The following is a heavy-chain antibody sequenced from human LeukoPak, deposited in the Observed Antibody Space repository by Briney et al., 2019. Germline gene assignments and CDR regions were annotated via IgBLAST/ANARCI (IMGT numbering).Heavy chain of an antibody. CDR1: GGSISSYY. CDR2: IYYSGST. D-gene: IGHD2-15*01. V-gene: IGHV4-59*01. CDR3: AGGGETHYFDH. J-gene: IGHJ4*02. Sequence: SETLSLTCTVSGGSISSYYWSWIRQPPGKGLEWIGYIYYSGSTNYNPSLKSRINISVDTSNNQFSLKLSSVTAADTAVYYCAGGGETHYFDHWGQGTLVTVS.